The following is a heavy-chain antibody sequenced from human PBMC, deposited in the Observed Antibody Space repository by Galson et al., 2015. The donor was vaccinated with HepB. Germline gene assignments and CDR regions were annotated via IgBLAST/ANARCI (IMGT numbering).Heavy chain of an antibody. Sequence: QSGAEVKKPGESLKISCKGSGYSFTSYWIGWVRQMPGKGLEWMGIIYPGDSDTRYSPSFQGQVTISADKSISTAYLQWSSLKASDTAMYYCARTQYDYVWGSYRYQRGELYYYYGMDVWGQGTTVTVSS. CDR3: ARTQYDYVWGSYRYQRGELYYYYGMDV. V-gene: IGHV5-51*01. J-gene: IGHJ6*02. CDR1: GYSFTSYW. CDR2: IYPGDSDT. D-gene: IGHD3-16*02.